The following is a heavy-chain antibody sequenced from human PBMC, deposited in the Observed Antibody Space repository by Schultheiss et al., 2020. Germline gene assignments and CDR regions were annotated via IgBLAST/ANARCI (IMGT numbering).Heavy chain of an antibody. D-gene: IGHD6-19*01. CDR3: ARRDSSGWYKFDY. J-gene: IGHJ4*02. Sequence: SETLSLTCTVSGGSISSSSYYWGWIRQPPGKGLEWIGYIYYSGSTYYNPSLKSRVTISVDTSKNQFSLKLSSVTAADTAVYYCARRDSSGWYKFDYWGQGTLVTVSS. V-gene: IGHV4-30-4*08. CDR1: GGSISSSSYY. CDR2: IYYSGST.